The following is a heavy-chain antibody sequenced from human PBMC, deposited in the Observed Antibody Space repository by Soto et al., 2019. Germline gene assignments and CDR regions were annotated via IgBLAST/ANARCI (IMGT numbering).Heavy chain of an antibody. D-gene: IGHD3-16*01. CDR3: AREGVRGMEV. CDR2: MNPNSANT. V-gene: IGHV1-8*01. Sequence: QVQLVQSGAEVKKPGASVKVSCKASGYTFTSYDINWVRQATGKGLEWMGWMNPNSANTGYAQKFQGRVTMTRNTSTSPAYMALSSLLAADPAVYYCAREGVRGMEVWGQGTTVTVSS. J-gene: IGHJ6*02. CDR1: GYTFTSYD.